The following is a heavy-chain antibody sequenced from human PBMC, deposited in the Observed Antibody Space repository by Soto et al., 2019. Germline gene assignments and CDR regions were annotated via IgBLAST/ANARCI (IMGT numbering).Heavy chain of an antibody. CDR2: ISADDGDT. Sequence: ASVKVSCKASGYTFTSYGISWVRQAPGKGLEWMGWISADDGDTNYAQKLQGRVTMTEDTSTDTAYMELSSLRSEDTAVYYCATDQTGGSYPSIPWGQGTMVTVSS. CDR3: ATDQTGGSYPSIP. D-gene: IGHD1-26*01. CDR1: GYTFTSYG. J-gene: IGHJ3*01. V-gene: IGHV1-18*01.